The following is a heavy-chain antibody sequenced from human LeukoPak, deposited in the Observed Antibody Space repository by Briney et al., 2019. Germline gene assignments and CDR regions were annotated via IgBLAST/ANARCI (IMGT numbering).Heavy chain of an antibody. CDR1: GFTFYSYS. D-gene: IGHD3-22*01. CDR3: ARNYYDSSLSY. V-gene: IGHV3-21*01. J-gene: IGHJ4*02. Sequence: GGSLRLSCAASGFTFYSYSMNWVPQAPGKGRVCVSSINSSSSYIYYADSAKGRFTISRDNAKNSLYLQMNSLRAEDTAVYYCARNYYDSSLSYWGQGTLVTVSS. CDR2: INSSSSYI.